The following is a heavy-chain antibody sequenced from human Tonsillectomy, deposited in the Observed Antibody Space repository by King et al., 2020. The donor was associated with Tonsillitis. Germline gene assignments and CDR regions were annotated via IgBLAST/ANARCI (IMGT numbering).Heavy chain of an antibody. J-gene: IGHJ4*02. CDR1: GFTFDDYA. CDR2: ICWNSGSL. Sequence: VQLVESGGGLVQPGRSLRLSCAASGFTFDDYAMHWVRQAPGKGLEWVSGICWNSGSLGFVDSVKGRFTISRDNAKNSLYLQMNSLRAEDTALYYCAKDRAATIVGGFGYWGQGTLVTVSS. CDR3: AKDRAATIVGGFGY. D-gene: IGHD5-24*01. V-gene: IGHV3-9*01.